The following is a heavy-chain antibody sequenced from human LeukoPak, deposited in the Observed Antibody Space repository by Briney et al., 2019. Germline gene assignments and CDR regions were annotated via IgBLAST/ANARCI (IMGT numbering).Heavy chain of an antibody. V-gene: IGHV3-23*01. J-gene: IGHJ4*02. CDR2: ISGSGGTT. D-gene: IGHD6-19*01. CDR1: GGSISSYY. Sequence: ETLSLTCTVSGGSISSYYWSWIRQPAGKGLEWVSAISGSGGTTYYVDSVKGRFTISRDNSKNTLYLQINSLRDEDTAVYYCAKDHLPGIVVADRDYWGQGTLVTVSS. CDR3: AKDHLPGIVVADRDY.